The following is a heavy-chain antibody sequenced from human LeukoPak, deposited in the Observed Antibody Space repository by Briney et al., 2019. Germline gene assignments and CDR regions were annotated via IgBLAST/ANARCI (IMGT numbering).Heavy chain of an antibody. CDR1: GFTFSDYY. Sequence: PGRSLRLSCAASGFTFSDYYMSWIRQAPGKGLEWVSYISSSGSTIYYADSVKGRFTISRDNAKNSLYLQMNSLRAEDTAVYYCAKDKWMGAKGGFDHWGQGTLVTVSS. CDR2: ISSSGSTI. J-gene: IGHJ4*02. CDR3: AKDKWMGAKGGFDH. V-gene: IGHV3-11*01. D-gene: IGHD1-26*01.